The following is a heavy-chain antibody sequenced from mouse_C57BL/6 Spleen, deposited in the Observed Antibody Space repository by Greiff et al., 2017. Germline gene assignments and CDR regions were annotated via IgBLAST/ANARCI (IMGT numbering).Heavy chain of an antibody. J-gene: IGHJ1*03. Sequence: QVQLQQSGAELARPGASVKLSCKASGYTFTSYGISWVKQRTGQGLEWIGEIYPRSGNTYYNEKFKGKATLTADKSSSTAYMELRSLTSEDSAVYFCAREGGDGSSLGWYFDVWGTGTTVTVAS. CDR2: IYPRSGNT. CDR3: AREGGDGSSLGWYFDV. V-gene: IGHV1-81*01. CDR1: GYTFTSYG. D-gene: IGHD1-1*01.